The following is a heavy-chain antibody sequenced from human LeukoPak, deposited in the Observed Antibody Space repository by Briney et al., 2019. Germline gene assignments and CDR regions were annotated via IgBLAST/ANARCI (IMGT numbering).Heavy chain of an antibody. CDR1: GGSISSSNW. D-gene: IGHD4/OR15-4a*01. V-gene: IGHV4-4*02. J-gene: IGHJ4*02. CDR3: ARDRLYGAYDY. Sequence: SETLSLTCTVSGGSISSSNWWRWVRQPPGKGLEWIGEIYHSGNTNYNPSLKSRVTISVDRSNNQFSLNVSSVTAADTAVYYCARDRLYGAYDYWGQGTLVTVSS. CDR2: IYHSGNT.